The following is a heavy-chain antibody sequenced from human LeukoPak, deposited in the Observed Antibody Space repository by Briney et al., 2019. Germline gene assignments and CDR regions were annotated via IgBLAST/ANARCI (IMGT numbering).Heavy chain of an antibody. J-gene: IGHJ4*02. CDR3: ARMRFGEFALGY. D-gene: IGHD3-10*01. CDR2: IYYSGST. Sequence: SETLSLTCTVSGGSISSSSYYWGWIRQPPGKGLEWIGSIYYSGSTYYNPSLKSRVTISVDTSKNQFSLNLSSVTAADTAVYYCARMRFGEFALGYWGQGTLVTVSS. V-gene: IGHV4-39*01. CDR1: GGSISSSSYY.